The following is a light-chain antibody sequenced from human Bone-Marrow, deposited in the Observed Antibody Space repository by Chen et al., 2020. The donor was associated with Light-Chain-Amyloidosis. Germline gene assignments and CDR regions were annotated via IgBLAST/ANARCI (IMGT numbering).Light chain of an antibody. CDR2: DND. J-gene: IGLJ6*01. V-gene: IGLV1-51*01. CDR1: SSNIGKNF. Sequence: QSVLMQPPSVSAAPGQKVTISCSGSSSNIGKNFVTWYRQVPGAAPKVVIFDNDKRPSGIPDRFSGSKSAASATLGITGLQTGDEADYYCGTWDNRLSAVIFGGGTRVTVL. CDR3: GTWDNRLSAVI.